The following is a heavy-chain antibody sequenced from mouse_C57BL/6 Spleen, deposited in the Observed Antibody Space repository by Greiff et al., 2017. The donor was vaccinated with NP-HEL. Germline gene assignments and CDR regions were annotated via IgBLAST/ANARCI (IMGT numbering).Heavy chain of an antibody. J-gene: IGHJ3*01. CDR3: TTRGRISSYYYGSSYWFAY. CDR1: GFNIKDYY. D-gene: IGHD1-1*01. CDR2: IDPEDGDT. V-gene: IGHV14-1*01. Sequence: EVQLQQSGAELVRPGASVKLSCTASGFNIKDYYMHWVKQRPEQGLEWIGRIDPEDGDTEYAPKFQGKATMTADTSSNTAYLQLSSLTSEDTAVYYCTTRGRISSYYYGSSYWFAYWGQGTLVTVSA.